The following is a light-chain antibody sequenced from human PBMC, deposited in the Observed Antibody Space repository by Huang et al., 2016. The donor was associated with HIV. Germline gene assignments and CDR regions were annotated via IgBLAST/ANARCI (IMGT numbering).Light chain of an antibody. CDR3: QQYNNWPPWT. CDR2: CAS. CDR1: QSVSSN. J-gene: IGKJ1*01. V-gene: IGKV3-15*01. Sequence: EIVMTQSPATLSVSPGERATLSCRASQSVSSNLAWYQQKPGQAPRLLIYCASTRATLIPARFIGVGSGTEFTLTISSLQSEDFAVYYCQQYNNWPPWTFGQGTKVEVK.